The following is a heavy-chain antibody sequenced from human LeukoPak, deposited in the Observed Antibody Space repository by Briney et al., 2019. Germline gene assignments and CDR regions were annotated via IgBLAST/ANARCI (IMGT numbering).Heavy chain of an antibody. CDR1: GFTFSNYA. CDR3: AKDKGLISGKYYFDY. V-gene: IGHV3-30*02. D-gene: IGHD1-26*01. J-gene: IGHJ4*02. Sequence: PGGSLRLSCAASGFTFSNYAIHWVRQAPGKGLEWEGFIWYDGSNNYHADSVKGRFTISRDNSKNTVHLQMNSLRAEDTAVYYCAKDKGLISGKYYFDYWGQGALVTVPS. CDR2: IWYDGSNN.